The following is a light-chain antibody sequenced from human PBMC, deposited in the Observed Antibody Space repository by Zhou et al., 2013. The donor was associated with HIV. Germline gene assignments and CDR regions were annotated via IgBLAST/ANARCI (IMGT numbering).Light chain of an antibody. CDR1: QSINTY. Sequence: DILMTQSPTSLSASVGDRVTITCRASQSINTYLNWYQQKAGKAPALLVYAGSSLQSGVPPRFSGSGSATEFTLTITNLQPEDVGTYFCQQSYSTPMNTFGQGTKVEIK. J-gene: IGKJ2*01. CDR3: QQSYSTPMNT. V-gene: IGKV1-39*01. CDR2: AGS.